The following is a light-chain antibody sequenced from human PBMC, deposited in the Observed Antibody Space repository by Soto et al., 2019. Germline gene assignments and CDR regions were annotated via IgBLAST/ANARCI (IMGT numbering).Light chain of an antibody. CDR1: SSDVGAYNY. CDR2: EVS. V-gene: IGLV2-14*01. CDR3: CSSAGSSTVI. J-gene: IGLJ2*01. Sequence: QSVLTQPASVSGSPGQSITISCTGTSSDVGAYNYVSWYQQHPGKAPKLMISEVSNRPSGASNRFSGSKSGNTASLTISGLQAEDEADYYCCSSAGSSTVIFGGGTQLTVL.